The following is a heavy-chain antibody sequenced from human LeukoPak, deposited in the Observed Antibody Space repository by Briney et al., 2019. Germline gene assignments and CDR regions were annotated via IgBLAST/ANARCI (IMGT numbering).Heavy chain of an antibody. Sequence: SETLSLTCTVSGGSISSYYWSWIRQPPGKGLEWIGYFYTSGSTNYNPSLKSRVTISVDTSKNQFSLKLSSVTAADTAVYYCASSLRTHYYYYMDVWGKGTTVTVSS. D-gene: IGHD1-1*01. CDR3: ASSLRTHYYYYMDV. V-gene: IGHV4-4*09. J-gene: IGHJ6*03. CDR2: FYTSGST. CDR1: GGSISSYY.